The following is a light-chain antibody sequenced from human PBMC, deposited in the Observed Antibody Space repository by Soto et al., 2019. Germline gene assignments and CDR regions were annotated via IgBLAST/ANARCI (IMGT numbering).Light chain of an antibody. J-gene: IGKJ2*01. Sequence: EIVLTQSPGTLSLSPGERATLSCRASQSVSSSYLAWYQQKPGQAPRLLIYGASSRATGIPDRFSGSGSGTDFTLTISRLEPEDFAVYYCQQYCISPRMYTFGQGTKLEIK. CDR3: QQYCISPRMYT. CDR2: GAS. V-gene: IGKV3-20*01. CDR1: QSVSSSY.